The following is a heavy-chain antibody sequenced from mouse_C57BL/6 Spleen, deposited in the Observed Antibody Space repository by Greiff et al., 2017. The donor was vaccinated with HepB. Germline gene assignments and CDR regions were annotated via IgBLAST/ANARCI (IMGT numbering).Heavy chain of an antibody. Sequence: VQLLQPGTELVKPGASVKLSCKASGYTFTSYWMHWVKQRPGQGLEWIGNINPSNGGTNYNEKFKSKATLTVDKSSSTAYMQLSSLTSEDSAVYYCAKTGHYGSSSYWYFDVWGTGTTVTVSS. CDR2: INPSNGGT. D-gene: IGHD1-1*01. CDR1: GYTFTSYW. V-gene: IGHV1-53*01. CDR3: AKTGHYGSSSYWYFDV. J-gene: IGHJ1*03.